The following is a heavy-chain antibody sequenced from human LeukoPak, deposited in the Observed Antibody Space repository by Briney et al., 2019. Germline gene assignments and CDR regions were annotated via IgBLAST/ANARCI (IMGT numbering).Heavy chain of an antibody. Sequence: SETLSLTCTGSGVSISSGDYYWSWIRQPPGKGLEWIGYIDYSGSTYYNPSLKSRVTISVDTSKNQFSLKLSSVTAADTAVYYCARDLNYGYFDLWGRGTLVTVSS. V-gene: IGHV4-30-4*01. CDR2: IDYSGST. CDR1: GVSISSGDYY. J-gene: IGHJ2*01. CDR3: ARDLNYGYFDL.